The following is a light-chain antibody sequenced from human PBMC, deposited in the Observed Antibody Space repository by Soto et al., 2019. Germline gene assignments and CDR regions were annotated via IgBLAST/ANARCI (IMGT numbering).Light chain of an antibody. CDR2: SAS. CDR1: QSVANS. CDR3: QQYNSWPPGT. Sequence: EIVMPQSPDTLSVSPGESSTLSCRASQSVANSIAWYQQKPGQAPRLLIYSASTRATGIPARFSGSGSGTGFTLTISSLQSEDFAVYYCQQYNSWPPGTFGQGTKVDIK. J-gene: IGKJ2*01. V-gene: IGKV3-15*01.